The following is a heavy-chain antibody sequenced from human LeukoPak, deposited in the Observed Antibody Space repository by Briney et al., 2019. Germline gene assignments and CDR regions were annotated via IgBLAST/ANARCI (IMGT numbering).Heavy chain of an antibody. D-gene: IGHD6-6*01. Sequence: PGGSLRLSCSASGFTFSSYAMHWVRQAPGKGLEYVSVISSNGGSTYYADSVRGRFTISRDNSKNTLYLQMSSLRAEDTAVYYCVKGYSSSSLGLYYFDYWGQGTLVTVSS. CDR3: VKGYSSSSLGLYYFDY. CDR2: ISSNGGST. V-gene: IGHV3-64D*09. CDR1: GFTFSSYA. J-gene: IGHJ4*02.